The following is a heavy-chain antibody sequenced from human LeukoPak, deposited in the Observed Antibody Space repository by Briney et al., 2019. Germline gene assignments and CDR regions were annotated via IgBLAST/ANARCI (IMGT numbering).Heavy chain of an antibody. CDR1: GYTFTSYY. J-gene: IGHJ6*03. V-gene: IGHV1-46*01. Sequence: ASVKVSCKASGYTFTSYYMHWVRQAPGQGLEWMGIIYPSGGSTIYAQKFQGRVTMTRNTSISTAYMELSSLRSEDTAVYYCARGYDILTGYLHYYYYMDVWGKGTTVTISS. CDR2: IYPSGGST. CDR3: ARGYDILTGYLHYYYYMDV. D-gene: IGHD3-9*01.